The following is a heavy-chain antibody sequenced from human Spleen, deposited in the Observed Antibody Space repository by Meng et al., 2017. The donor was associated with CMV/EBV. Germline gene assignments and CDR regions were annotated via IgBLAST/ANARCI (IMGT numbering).Heavy chain of an antibody. J-gene: IGHJ5*02. Sequence: SETLSLTCTVSGGSISSGGYYWSWIRQHRGKGLEWIGYIYYSGSTYYNPCLKSRVTISVDTSKNQFSLKLSSVTAADTAVYYCARLALVGGCGGGGGELGWFDAWGQGTLVTVSS. D-gene: IGHD6-19*01. CDR3: ARLALVGGCGGGGGELGWFDA. CDR2: IYYSGST. CDR1: GGSISSGGYY. V-gene: IGHV4-31*03.